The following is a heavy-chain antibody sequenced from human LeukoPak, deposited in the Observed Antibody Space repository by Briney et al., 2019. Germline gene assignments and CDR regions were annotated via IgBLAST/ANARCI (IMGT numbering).Heavy chain of an antibody. Sequence: PGGSPRLSCAASGFTFSSYWMSWVRQAPGKGLEWVANIKEDGSEKYYVDSVKGRFTISRDNAKKSLYLQMNSLRAEDTAVYYCASSIYGDYGAFDIWGQGTMVTVSS. CDR3: ASSIYGDYGAFDI. V-gene: IGHV3-7*01. CDR2: IKEDGSEK. CDR1: GFTFSSYW. D-gene: IGHD4-17*01. J-gene: IGHJ3*02.